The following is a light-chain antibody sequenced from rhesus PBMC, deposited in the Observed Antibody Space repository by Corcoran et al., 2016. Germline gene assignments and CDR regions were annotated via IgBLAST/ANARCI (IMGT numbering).Light chain of an antibody. Sequence: DIQMTQSPSSLSASVGDRVTITCRASQAISNYLSWYQQKPGKAPKRLIYAASRLESGVPSRFSGSGSGTQFTLSISSLQPEDFAAYYCLQYNRRPYSFGQGTKVEIK. V-gene: IGKV1-36*01. CDR1: QAISNY. CDR3: LQYNRRPYS. CDR2: AAS. J-gene: IGKJ2*01.